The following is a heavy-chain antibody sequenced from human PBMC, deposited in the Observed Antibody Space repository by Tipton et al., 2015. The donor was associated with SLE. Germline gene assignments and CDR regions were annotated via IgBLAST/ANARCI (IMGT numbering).Heavy chain of an antibody. CDR3: ARDVGYSSSRSAGFDY. CDR1: GGSFSGYY. CDR2: INHSGST. V-gene: IGHV4-34*01. J-gene: IGHJ4*02. Sequence: TLSLTCAVYGGSFSGYYWSWIRQPPGKGLEWIGEINHSGSTNYNPSLKSRVTISVDTSKNQFSLKLSSVTAADTAVYYCARDVGYSSSRSAGFDYWGQGTLVTVSS. D-gene: IGHD6-13*01.